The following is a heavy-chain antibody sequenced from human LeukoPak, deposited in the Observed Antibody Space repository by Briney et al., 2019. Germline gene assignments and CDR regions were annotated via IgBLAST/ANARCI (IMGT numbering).Heavy chain of an antibody. Sequence: PGGSLRLSCAASGFTFDDYGMSWVRQAPGKGLEWVSGINWNGGSTGYADSVKGRFTISRDNAKNSLYLQMNSLRAEDTALYYCARVGSVLGYSSSADYFDCWGQGTLVTVSS. CDR3: ARVGSVLGYSSSADYFDC. CDR1: GFTFDDYG. D-gene: IGHD6-6*01. V-gene: IGHV3-20*04. J-gene: IGHJ4*02. CDR2: INWNGGST.